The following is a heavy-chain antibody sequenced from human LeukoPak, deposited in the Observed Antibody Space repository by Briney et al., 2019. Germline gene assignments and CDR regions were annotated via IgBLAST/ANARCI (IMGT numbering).Heavy chain of an antibody. CDR3: ARALGAFDI. Sequence: SETLSLTCTVSGGSISSYYWSWIRQPPGKGLEWIGEISQSGSTNYNPSLKSRVNISLDTSENQFSLKLSSVTAADTAVYYCARALGAFDIWGQGTMVTVSS. CDR2: ISQSGST. V-gene: IGHV4-34*01. J-gene: IGHJ3*02. CDR1: GGSISSYY.